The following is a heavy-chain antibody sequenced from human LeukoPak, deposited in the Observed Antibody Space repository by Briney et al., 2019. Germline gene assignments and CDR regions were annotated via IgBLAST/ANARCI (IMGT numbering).Heavy chain of an antibody. CDR2: IRKKTNSYTT. J-gene: IGHJ4*02. CDR1: GFTYSDHY. V-gene: IGHV3-72*01. Sequence: GGSLRLSCAASGFTYSDHYMDWVRHAPGKGLEWVARIRKKTNSYTTEYAASVKGRFTISRDDSRNSLYLQMNSLKTEDTAVYYCARVYTSSSRTFDYWGQGTLVTVSS. D-gene: IGHD6-6*01. CDR3: ARVYTSSSRTFDY.